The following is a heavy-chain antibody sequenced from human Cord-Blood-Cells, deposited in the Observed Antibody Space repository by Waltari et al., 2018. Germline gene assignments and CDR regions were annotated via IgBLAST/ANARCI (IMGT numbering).Heavy chain of an antibody. CDR1: GGPISSVGYY. J-gene: IGHJ3*02. Sequence: QVPLQESCQGLVKPSQTLSLTCTVLGGPISSVGYYWSWLRQHPGKGLEWIGYIYYSGSTYYNPSLKSRVTISVDTSKNQFSLKLSSVTAADTAVYYCARSIAAAGFDIWGQGTMVTVSS. CDR3: ARSIAAAGFDI. CDR2: IYYSGST. V-gene: IGHV4-31*03. D-gene: IGHD6-13*01.